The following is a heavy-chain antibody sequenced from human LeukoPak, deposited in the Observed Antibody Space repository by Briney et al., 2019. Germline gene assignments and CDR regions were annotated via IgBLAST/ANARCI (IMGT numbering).Heavy chain of an antibody. CDR2: IRGSGGST. Sequence: GGSLRLSCAASGFTFSSYAMSWVRQAPGKGLEWVSAIRGSGGSTYYADSVKGRFTISRDNSKNTLYLQMNSLRAEDTAVYYCAKDKGYSGYDYGGYFDYWGQGTLVTVSS. CDR1: GFTFSSYA. D-gene: IGHD5-12*01. J-gene: IGHJ4*02. V-gene: IGHV3-23*01. CDR3: AKDKGYSGYDYGGYFDY.